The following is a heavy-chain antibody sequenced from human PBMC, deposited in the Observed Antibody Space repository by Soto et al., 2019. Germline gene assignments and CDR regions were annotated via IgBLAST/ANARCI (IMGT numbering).Heavy chain of an antibody. J-gene: IGHJ3*02. V-gene: IGHV1-69*13. CDR1: GGTFSSYA. Sequence: SVKVSCKASGGTFSSYAISWVRQAPGQGLEWMGGIIPIFGTANYAQKFQGRVTITADESTSTAYMELSSLRSEDTAVYYCARTYYYDSSGYPGAFDIWGQGTMVTVSS. D-gene: IGHD3-22*01. CDR2: IIPIFGTA. CDR3: ARTYYYDSSGYPGAFDI.